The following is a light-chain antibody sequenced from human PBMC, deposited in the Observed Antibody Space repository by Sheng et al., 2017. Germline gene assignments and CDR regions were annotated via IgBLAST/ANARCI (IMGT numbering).Light chain of an antibody. CDR1: QSVSSSY. CDR2: GAS. CDR3: QQYATSPWT. V-gene: IGKV3-20*01. J-gene: IGKJ1*01. Sequence: EIVLTQSPGTLSLSPGERASLSCRASQSVSSSYLAWYQQKPGQSPRLLIYGASSRATGIPHRFSGSGSGTDFTLTISRLEPEDFAVYFCQQYATSPWTFGQGTKVEIK.